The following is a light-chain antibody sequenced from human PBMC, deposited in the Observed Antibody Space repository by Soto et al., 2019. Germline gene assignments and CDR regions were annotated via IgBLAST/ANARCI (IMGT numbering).Light chain of an antibody. CDR2: DVS. J-gene: IGLJ2*01. Sequence: QSVLTQPASVSGSPGQSITISCTGTSSDVGGYDYVSWYQQHPGKVPKLIIYDVSSRPSGVSNRFSGSKSGNTASLTISGLQAEDEADYYCSSYASSSTLVFGGGTKLTVL. CDR3: SSYASSSTLV. CDR1: SSDVGGYDY. V-gene: IGLV2-14*01.